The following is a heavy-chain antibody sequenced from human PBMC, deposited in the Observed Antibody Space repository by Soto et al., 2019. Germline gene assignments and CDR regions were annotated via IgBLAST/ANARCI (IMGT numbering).Heavy chain of an antibody. D-gene: IGHD5-12*01. CDR2: ISSNGGST. V-gene: IGHV3-64*01. J-gene: IGHJ4*02. CDR1: GFTFSSYA. CDR3: ARGLYSGYDAPSYFDY. Sequence: GGSLRLSCAASGFTFSSYAMHWVRQAPGKGLEYVSAISSNGGSTYYANSVKGRFTISRDNSKNTLYLQMGSLRAEDMAVYYCARGLYSGYDAPSYFDYWGQGTLVTVSS.